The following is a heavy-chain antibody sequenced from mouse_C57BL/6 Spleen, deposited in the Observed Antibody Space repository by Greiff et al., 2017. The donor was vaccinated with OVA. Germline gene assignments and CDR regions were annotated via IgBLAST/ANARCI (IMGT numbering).Heavy chain of an antibody. V-gene: IGHV5-17*01. Sequence: EVQVVESGGGLVKPGGSLKLSCAASGFTFSDYGMHWVRQAPEQGLEWVAYISSGSSTIYYADTVKGRFTISRDNAKNTLFLQMTSLRSEDTAMYYCARGLRLPDYWGQGTTLTVSS. D-gene: IGHD3-2*02. CDR1: GFTFSDYG. CDR3: ARGLRLPDY. CDR2: ISSGSSTI. J-gene: IGHJ2*01.